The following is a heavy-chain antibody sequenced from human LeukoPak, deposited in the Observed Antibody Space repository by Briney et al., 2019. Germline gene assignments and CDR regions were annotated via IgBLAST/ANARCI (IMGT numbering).Heavy chain of an antibody. J-gene: IGHJ4*02. D-gene: IGHD5-18*01. V-gene: IGHV3-11*01. CDR1: GFTFSDYY. CDR2: ISSSGSTI. Sequence: GGSLRLSCAASGFTFSDYYMSWIRQAPGKGLEWVSYISSSGSTIYYADSVRGRFTISRDNAKNSLYLQMNSLRAEDTAAYYCARDLDTWTPGYWGQGTLVTVSS. CDR3: ARDLDTWTPGY.